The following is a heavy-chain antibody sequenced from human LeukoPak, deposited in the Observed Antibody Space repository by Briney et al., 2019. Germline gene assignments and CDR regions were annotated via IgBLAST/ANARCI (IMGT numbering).Heavy chain of an antibody. J-gene: IGHJ4*02. CDR2: INHSGST. Sequence: SETLSLTCTVSGYSISSGYYWGWIRQPPGKGLEWIGEINHSGSTNYNPSLKSRVTISVDTSKNQFSLKLSSVTAADTAVYYCARLHYYDSSEDYWGQGTLVTVSS. CDR3: ARLHYYDSSEDY. D-gene: IGHD3-22*01. V-gene: IGHV4-38-2*02. CDR1: GYSISSGYY.